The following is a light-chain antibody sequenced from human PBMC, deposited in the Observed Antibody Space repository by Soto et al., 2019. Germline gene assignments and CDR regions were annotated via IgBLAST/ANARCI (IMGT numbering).Light chain of an antibody. CDR3: QQYVTSPLT. J-gene: IGKJ4*01. CDR1: QSVSSSQ. CDR2: GAS. V-gene: IGKV3-20*01. Sequence: ELVLTQSPGTLSLSPGERATLSCRASQSVSSSQLAWYQQKPGQAPGLLIYGASSRATGIPDRFSGSGSGKDFTLTIIRLEPEDFAVYYCQQYVTSPLTFGGGTKVDIK.